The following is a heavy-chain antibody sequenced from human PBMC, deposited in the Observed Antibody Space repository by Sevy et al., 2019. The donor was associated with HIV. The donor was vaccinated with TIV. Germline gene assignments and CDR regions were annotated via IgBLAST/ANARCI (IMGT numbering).Heavy chain of an antibody. CDR3: TRDDIYSHPWEFDW. Sequence: ASVKVSCKASGFTFSDYYMHWVRQAPGQGLEWMGWFNPNNGDSRSAQKFQGRVTLTGDMSISTAYMELTRLRSVDTAIYFCTRDDIYSHPWEFDWWGHGALVTVSS. V-gene: IGHV1-2*02. CDR1: GFTFSDYY. CDR2: FNPNNGDS. J-gene: IGHJ4*01. D-gene: IGHD1-26*01.